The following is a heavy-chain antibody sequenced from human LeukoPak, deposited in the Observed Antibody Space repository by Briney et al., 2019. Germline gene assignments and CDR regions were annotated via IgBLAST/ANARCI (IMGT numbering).Heavy chain of an antibody. CDR3: ARDLYGDHLDY. D-gene: IGHD4-17*01. Sequence: GGSLRLSCVASGFSFSSYGMHWVRQAPGKGLEWVAVISYDGSNKYYADSVKGRFTISRDNSKNTLYLQMNSLRAEDTAVYYCARDLYGDHLDYWGQGTLVTVSS. CDR2: ISYDGSNK. V-gene: IGHV3-30*19. J-gene: IGHJ4*02. CDR1: GFSFSSYG.